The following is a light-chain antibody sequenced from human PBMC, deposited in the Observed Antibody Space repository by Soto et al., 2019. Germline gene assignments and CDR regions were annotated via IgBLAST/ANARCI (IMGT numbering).Light chain of an antibody. CDR1: SSDVGTYNY. CDR3: SSYTSSNDHVV. V-gene: IGLV2-14*01. CDR2: EVS. J-gene: IGLJ2*01. Sequence: QPVLTQPASVSGSPGQSITISCSGTSSDVGTYNYVSWYQHHPGKAPRVMIYEVSNRPSGVSNRFSGSKSGNTASLTISGLQAEDEADYYCSSYTSSNDHVVFGGGTKLTVL.